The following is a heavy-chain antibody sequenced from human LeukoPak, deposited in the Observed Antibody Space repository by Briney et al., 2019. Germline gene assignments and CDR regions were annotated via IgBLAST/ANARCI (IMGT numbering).Heavy chain of an antibody. CDR1: GGSISSGTYY. CDR2: IYYTGSP. J-gene: IGHJ4*02. Sequence: PSETLSLTCTASGGSISSGTYYWAWIRQPPGKGLEWIGSIYYTGSPYFNPSLKSRVTISVDTSKNQFSLKLSSVTAADTAVYYCARDQTYSGSGIYTYFDYWGQGILVTVSS. D-gene: IGHD3-10*01. CDR3: ARDQTYSGSGIYTYFDY. V-gene: IGHV4-39*07.